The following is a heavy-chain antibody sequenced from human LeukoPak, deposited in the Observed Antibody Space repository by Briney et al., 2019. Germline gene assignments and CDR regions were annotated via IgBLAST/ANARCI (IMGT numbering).Heavy chain of an antibody. CDR3: AREGITAFDY. V-gene: IGHV4-61*02. CDR1: GGSISSGSYY. Sequence: SETLSLTCTVSGGSISSGSYYWSWIRQPAGKGLEWIGRIYTSGSTNYNPSLKSRVTISVDTSKNQFSLKLSSVTAADTAVYYCAREGITAFDYWGQGTLVTVSS. D-gene: IGHD1-20*01. CDR2: IYTSGST. J-gene: IGHJ4*02.